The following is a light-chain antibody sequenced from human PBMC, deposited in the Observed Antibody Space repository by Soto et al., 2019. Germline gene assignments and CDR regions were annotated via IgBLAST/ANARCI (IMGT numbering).Light chain of an antibody. CDR2: DVS. CDR3: SSYTSSSTPGV. CDR1: SSDVGGYNY. V-gene: IGLV2-14*01. J-gene: IGLJ1*01. Sequence: QSALTQPASVSGSPGQSITISCTGTSSDVGGYNYVSWYQQHPGKAPKLMIYDVSNRPSGVSNRFSGSKSGNTASLTISGLQAEDEADYYCSSYTSSSTPGVFGTGTKVNVL.